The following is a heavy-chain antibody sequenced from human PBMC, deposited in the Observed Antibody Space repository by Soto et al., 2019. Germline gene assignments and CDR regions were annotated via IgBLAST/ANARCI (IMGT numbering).Heavy chain of an antibody. Sequence: XSVKVSCPASGYSFTSYGIIWVRQAPGQGLEWMGWISAYNGNTNYAQKLQGGVTMTTDTSTSTAYMELRSLRSDDTAVYYCARTLRDYYDSSGYYGPSRYYYYGMDVWAQGTTVTVSS. CDR1: GYSFTSYG. V-gene: IGHV1-18*01. CDR3: ARTLRDYYDSSGYYGPSRYYYYGMDV. CDR2: ISAYNGNT. J-gene: IGHJ6*02. D-gene: IGHD3-22*01.